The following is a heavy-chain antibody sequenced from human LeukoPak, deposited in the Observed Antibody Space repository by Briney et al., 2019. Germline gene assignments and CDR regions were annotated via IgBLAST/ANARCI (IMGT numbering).Heavy chain of an antibody. CDR2: IYTSGST. CDR3: ARHEHSSSWSPPEYVDL. V-gene: IGHV4-61*02. J-gene: IGHJ2*01. D-gene: IGHD6-13*01. CDR1: GGSISSGSYY. Sequence: PSETLSLTCTVSGGSISSGSYYWSWIRQPAGKGLEWIGRIYTSGSTNYNPSLKSRVTISVDTSKNQFSLKLSSVTAADTAVYYCARHEHSSSWSPPEYVDLWGRGTLVTVSS.